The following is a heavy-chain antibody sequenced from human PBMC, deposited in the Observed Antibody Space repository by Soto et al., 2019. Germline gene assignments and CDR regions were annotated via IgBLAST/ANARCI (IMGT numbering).Heavy chain of an antibody. J-gene: IGHJ5*01. Sequence: QVQLQESGPRLVKPSETLSLTCTVSGGSISGYYWSWIPQPPGKGPEWIGNIYYTGSTIYNPPFKSRLTISVDMSKNQFSLNLTSMTAADTAMYYCARKSYSSGWYDSWGQGILVTVSS. V-gene: IGHV4-59*01. CDR1: GGSISGYY. CDR3: ARKSYSSGWYDS. CDR2: IYYTGST. D-gene: IGHD6-19*01.